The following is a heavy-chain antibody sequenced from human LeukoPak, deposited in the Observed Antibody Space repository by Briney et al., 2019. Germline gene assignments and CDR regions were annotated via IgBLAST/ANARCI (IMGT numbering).Heavy chain of an antibody. CDR1: GGSISSYY. Sequence: SETLSLTCTVSGGSISSYYWSWIRQPPGKGLEWIGYVFYSGSTNYNPSLKSRVTISVDTSKNQFSLKLRSVTAADTAVYYCARGRSDCSSTSCYPTSHFDYWGQGTLVTVSS. J-gene: IGHJ4*02. V-gene: IGHV4-59*08. CDR3: ARGRSDCSSTSCYPTSHFDY. CDR2: VFYSGST. D-gene: IGHD2-2*01.